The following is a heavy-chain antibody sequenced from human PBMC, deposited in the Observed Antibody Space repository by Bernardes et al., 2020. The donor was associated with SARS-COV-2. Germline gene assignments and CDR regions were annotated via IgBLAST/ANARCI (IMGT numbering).Heavy chain of an antibody. CDR1: GGSISSYY. CDR2: IYYSGST. J-gene: IGHJ5*02. D-gene: IGHD1-26*01. Sequence: LSLTCTVSGGSISSYYWSWIRQPPGKGLEWIGYIYYSGSTNYNPSLKSRITISVDTSKNQFSLKLSSVTAADTAVYYCARRLATSWFDPWGQGTLVTVSS. CDR3: ARRLATSWFDP. V-gene: IGHV4-59*08.